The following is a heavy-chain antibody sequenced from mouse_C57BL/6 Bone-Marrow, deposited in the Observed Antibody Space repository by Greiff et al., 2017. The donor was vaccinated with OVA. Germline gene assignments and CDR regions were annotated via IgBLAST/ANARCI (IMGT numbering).Heavy chain of an antibody. CDR3: YNNGSSYICWYFDF. CDR2: IDPSDSYT. Sequence: QVQLQQPGAELVKPGASVKLSCKASGYTFTSYWMQWVKQRPGQGLEWIGEIDPSDSYTNYNQKFKGKATLTVDTSSSTAYMQLSSLTSEDSAVYYCYNNGSSYICWYFDFWGTGTTVTVSS. J-gene: IGHJ1*03. V-gene: IGHV1-50*01. CDR1: GYTFTSYW. D-gene: IGHD1-1*01.